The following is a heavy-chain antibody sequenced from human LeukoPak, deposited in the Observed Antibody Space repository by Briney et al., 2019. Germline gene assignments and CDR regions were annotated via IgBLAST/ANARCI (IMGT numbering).Heavy chain of an antibody. J-gene: IGHJ4*02. CDR3: ARLPDYYDSSGSYYFDY. CDR1: GYSFTSYW. Sequence: GESLKISRKGSGYSFTSYWIGWVRQMPGKGLEWTGIIYPGDSDTRYSPSFQGQVTISADKSISTAYLQWSSLKASDTAMYYCARLPDYYDSSGSYYFDYWGQGTLVTVSS. CDR2: IYPGDSDT. D-gene: IGHD3-22*01. V-gene: IGHV5-51*01.